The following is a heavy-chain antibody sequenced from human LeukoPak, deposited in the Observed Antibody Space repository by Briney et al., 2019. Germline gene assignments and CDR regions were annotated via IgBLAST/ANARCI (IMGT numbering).Heavy chain of an antibody. J-gene: IGHJ4*02. Sequence: GGSLRLSCAAPGFSFSNYAMSWVRQAPARGPEWVSSFRGNGETFYADSVKGRCTLSRDDSRNTVYLQLNYLRAEDTAIYYCAKAGWVSNADAVWWGQGTQVTVSS. CDR3: AKAGWVSNADAVW. CDR1: GFSFSNYA. V-gene: IGHV3-23*01. D-gene: IGHD1-1*01. CDR2: FRGNGET.